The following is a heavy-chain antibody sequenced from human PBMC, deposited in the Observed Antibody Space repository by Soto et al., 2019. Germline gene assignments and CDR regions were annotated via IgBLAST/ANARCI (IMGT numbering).Heavy chain of an antibody. CDR3: ARRGYCSGGSCNFDY. Sequence: SETLSLTCTVSGGSISSSSYYWGWIRQPPGKGLEWIGSIYYSGSTYYNPSLKSRVTISVDTSKNQFSLKLSSVTAADTAVYYCARRGYCSGGSCNFDYWGQGTLVTVS. D-gene: IGHD2-15*01. V-gene: IGHV4-39*01. J-gene: IGHJ4*02. CDR2: IYYSGST. CDR1: GGSISSSSYY.